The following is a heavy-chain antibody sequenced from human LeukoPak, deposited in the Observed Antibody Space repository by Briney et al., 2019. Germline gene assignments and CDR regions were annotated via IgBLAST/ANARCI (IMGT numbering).Heavy chain of an antibody. J-gene: IGHJ4*02. V-gene: IGHV3-21*01. CDR1: GFTFSSYS. D-gene: IGHD4-17*01. Sequence: PVGSLRLSCAASGFTFSSYSMNWVRQAPGKGLEWVSSISSSSRYIYYADSVKGRFTISRDNAKNSLYLQMNSLRAEDTAVYYCARVGGTWVTTRFWGQGTLDTVSS. CDR3: ARVGGTWVTTRF. CDR2: ISSSSRYI.